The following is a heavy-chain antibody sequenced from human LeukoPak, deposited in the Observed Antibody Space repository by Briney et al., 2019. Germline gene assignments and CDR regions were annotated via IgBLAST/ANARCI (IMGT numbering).Heavy chain of an antibody. CDR2: IYYSGST. CDR3: AGCTSWGYYYYMDV. V-gene: IGHV4-39*01. CDR1: GGSISSSSYY. Sequence: PSETLSLTCTVSGGSISSSSYYWGWIRQPPGKGLEWIGSIYYSGSTYYNPSLKSRVTISVDTSKNQFSLKLSSVTAADTAVYYCAGCTSWGYYYYMDVWGKGTTVTVSS. J-gene: IGHJ6*03. D-gene: IGHD2-2*01.